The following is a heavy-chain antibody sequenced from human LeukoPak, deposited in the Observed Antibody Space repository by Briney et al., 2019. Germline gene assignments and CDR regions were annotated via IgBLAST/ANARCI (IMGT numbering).Heavy chain of an antibody. CDR1: GYTVSGYY. CDR2: INLNSGDT. Sequence: ASVKVSCKASGYTVSGYYMHWVRQAPGQGLEWMGWINLNSGDTNYAQKFQGRVTMTRDTSISTAYMEVRSLRYDDTAVYYCASPVDTGYYFDYWGQGTLVTVSS. J-gene: IGHJ4*02. V-gene: IGHV1-2*02. D-gene: IGHD6-19*01. CDR3: ASPVDTGYYFDY.